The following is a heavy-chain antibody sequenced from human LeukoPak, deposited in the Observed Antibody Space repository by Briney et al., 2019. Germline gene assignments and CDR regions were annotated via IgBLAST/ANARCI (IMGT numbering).Heavy chain of an antibody. V-gene: IGHV3-53*01. CDR1: GFSVSSNY. CDR2: FFTNGNT. CDR3: TRGLAPDPGYFDS. Sequence: PGGSLRLSCVVSGFSVSSNYMSWVRQAPGKGLEWVPSFFTNGNTYYADSVKGRFTISRDNSKNPVYLQMNRLRAEGTAVYYCTRGLAPDPGYFDSWGQGTLVTVSS. J-gene: IGHJ4*02. D-gene: IGHD1-14*01.